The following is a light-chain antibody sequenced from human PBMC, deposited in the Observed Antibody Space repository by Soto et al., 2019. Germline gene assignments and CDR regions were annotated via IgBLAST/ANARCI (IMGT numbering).Light chain of an antibody. CDR1: QSVSSY. Sequence: EIVLTQSPATLSLSPGERATLSCRASQSVSSYLAWYQQKPGQAPRLLIYDASNRATGIPARFSGSGSGTDFTLTINSLEPEDFAVYYCQQRGNWPLTFGGGTKVEIK. J-gene: IGKJ4*01. V-gene: IGKV3-11*01. CDR2: DAS. CDR3: QQRGNWPLT.